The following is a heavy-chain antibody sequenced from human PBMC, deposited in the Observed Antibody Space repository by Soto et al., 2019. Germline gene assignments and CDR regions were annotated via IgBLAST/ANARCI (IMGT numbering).Heavy chain of an antibody. V-gene: IGHV5-51*01. CDR1: GCNFGAYW. CDR2: IFPGDSDT. D-gene: IGHD2-15*01. CDR3: ARGGIIGTPSDY. Sequence: ESLKISCQGSGCNFGAYWIGWVRQMPGKGLEWMGIIFPGDSDTRYRPSFQGQVTISVDTSINTAYLQWNSLKTSDTAMYFCARGGIIGTPSDYWGQGTQVTVSS. J-gene: IGHJ4*02.